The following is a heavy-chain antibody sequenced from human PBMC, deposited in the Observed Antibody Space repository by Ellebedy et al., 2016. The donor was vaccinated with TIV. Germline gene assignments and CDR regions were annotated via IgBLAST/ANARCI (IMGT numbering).Heavy chain of an antibody. Sequence: PGGSLRLSCAASGFTVSSNYMSWVRQAPGKGLEWVSYISSSGNSIYYADSVKGRFTISRDNAKNSLYRQMSSLRAEDTDVYYCVTGGAMVRGVIFSLDLDYWGQGTLVTVSS. D-gene: IGHD3-10*01. V-gene: IGHV3-11*04. CDR1: GFTVSSNY. CDR3: VTGGAMVRGVIFSLDLDY. CDR2: ISSSGNSI. J-gene: IGHJ4*02.